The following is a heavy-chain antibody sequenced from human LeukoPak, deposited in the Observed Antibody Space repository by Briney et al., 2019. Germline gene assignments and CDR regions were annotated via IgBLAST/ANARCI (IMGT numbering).Heavy chain of an antibody. V-gene: IGHV3-23*01. CDR3: TSRKEYSTSSVYY. J-gene: IGHJ4*02. D-gene: IGHD6-6*01. Sequence: GGSLRLSCAASGFTFTNYVMTWVRQAPGKGLEWISTISVSGTTTYYADSVQGRFTISRDNSKNTLSLRMNNLRAEDSAIYYCTSRKEYSTSSVYYWGQGTLVTVSS. CDR2: ISVSGTTT. CDR1: GFTFTNYV.